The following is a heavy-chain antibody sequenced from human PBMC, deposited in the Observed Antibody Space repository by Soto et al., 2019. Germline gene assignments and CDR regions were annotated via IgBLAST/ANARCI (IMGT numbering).Heavy chain of an antibody. CDR1: GGSFSTYY. V-gene: IGHV4-34*01. CDR2: INHSGST. CDR3: ARWGPNGVVVAGQSDPI. D-gene: IGHD2-15*01. J-gene: IGHJ3*02. Sequence: SETLSLTCAVYGGSFSTYYWSWIRQPPGKGLEWIGEINHSGSTNYNPSLKSRVSISVDTPKNQFSLRLTAVTAADTAVYYCARWGPNGVVVAGQSDPIWGQGTMVTVSS.